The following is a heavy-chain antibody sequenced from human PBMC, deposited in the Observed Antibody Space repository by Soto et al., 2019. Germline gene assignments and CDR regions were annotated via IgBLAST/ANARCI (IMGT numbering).Heavy chain of an antibody. CDR3: ARDRATMVRGSLWGMDV. D-gene: IGHD3-10*01. V-gene: IGHV1-46*01. Sequence: ASVKVSCKASGYTFTSYYMHWVRQAPGQGLEWMGIINPSGGSTSYAQKFQGRVTMTRDTSTSTVYMELSSLRSEDTAVYYCARDRATMVRGSLWGMDVWGQGTTVTVSS. CDR2: INPSGGST. CDR1: GYTFTSYY. J-gene: IGHJ6*02.